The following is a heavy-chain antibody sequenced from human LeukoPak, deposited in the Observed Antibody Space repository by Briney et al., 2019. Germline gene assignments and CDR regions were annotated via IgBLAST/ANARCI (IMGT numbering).Heavy chain of an antibody. Sequence: GGSLRLSCAASGFTFSDYYMSWIRQAPGKGLEWVSYISSSGSTIYYADSVKGRFTISRDNAKNSLYLHMNSLRAEDTAVYYCARDRVIWNYLSSVDYWGQGTLVTVSS. V-gene: IGHV3-11*04. CDR3: ARDRVIWNYLSSVDY. CDR1: GFTFSDYY. CDR2: ISSSGSTI. D-gene: IGHD1-7*01. J-gene: IGHJ4*02.